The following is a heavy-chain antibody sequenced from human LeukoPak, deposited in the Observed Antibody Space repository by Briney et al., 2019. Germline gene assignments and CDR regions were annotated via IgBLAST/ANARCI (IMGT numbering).Heavy chain of an antibody. Sequence: SVKVSCRASGFTFTSSAMQWVRQARGQRLEWIGWIVVGSGNTNYAQKFQERVTITRDMSTSTAYMELSSLRSEDTAVYYCAALSSLTYYYGMDVWGQGTTVTVSS. V-gene: IGHV1-58*02. D-gene: IGHD3-10*01. J-gene: IGHJ6*02. CDR2: IVVGSGNT. CDR3: AALSSLTYYYGMDV. CDR1: GFTFTSSA.